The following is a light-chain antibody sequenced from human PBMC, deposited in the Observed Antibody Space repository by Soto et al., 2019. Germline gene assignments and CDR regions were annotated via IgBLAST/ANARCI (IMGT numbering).Light chain of an antibody. V-gene: IGKV3-20*01. CDR3: QVSVSF. CDR1: QTMNSEY. CDR2: GAS. J-gene: IGKJ3*01. Sequence: IVLTQSPGTLSLSPGERAALSCRASQTMNSEYVAWYQQNPDQAPRLLIHGASSMSTGIADRFSGSGSGTDFALVISRLHPEDSAEYYWQVSVSFFGPGTKVDLK.